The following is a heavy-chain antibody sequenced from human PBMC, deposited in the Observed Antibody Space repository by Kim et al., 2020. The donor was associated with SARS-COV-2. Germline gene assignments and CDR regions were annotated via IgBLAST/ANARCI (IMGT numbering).Heavy chain of an antibody. Sequence: GGSLRLSCAASGFTFDDYAMHWVRQAPGKGLEWVSGISWNSGSIGYADSVKGRFTISRDNAKNSLYLQMNSLRAEDTALYYCAKDHFPRIVGAKTPPDYYYGMDVWGQGTTVTVSS. CDR1: GFTFDDYA. CDR2: ISWNSGSI. V-gene: IGHV3-9*01. J-gene: IGHJ6*02. CDR3: AKDHFPRIVGAKTPPDYYYGMDV. D-gene: IGHD1-26*01.